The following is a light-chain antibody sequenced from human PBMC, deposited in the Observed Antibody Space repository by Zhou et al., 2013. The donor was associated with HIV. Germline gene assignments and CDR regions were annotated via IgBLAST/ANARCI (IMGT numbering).Light chain of an antibody. CDR3: QQSYIAPLT. J-gene: IGKJ4*01. Sequence: DIQMTQSPPSLSAYVGDGLTIICQASQDINNNLNWYHRGPGKAPRLLVYSASTLQGGFPPRFSGSGSGTEFSLTISNLQPEDAGTYFCQQSYIAPLTFGGGTKVDVK. CDR2: SAS. CDR1: QDINNN. V-gene: IGKV1-39*01.